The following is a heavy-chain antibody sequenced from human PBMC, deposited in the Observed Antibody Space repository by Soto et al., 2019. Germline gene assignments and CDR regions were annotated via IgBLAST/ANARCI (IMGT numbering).Heavy chain of an antibody. V-gene: IGHV4-59*01. D-gene: IGHD3-10*01. Sequence: ETLSLTCTVSGASIRNYYWSWIRQPPGKGLEWIGYIHYSGITNYNPSLKSRVTLSVDTSKNQFSLKLSSVTAADTAIYYCATFYGSGITYWFDPWGQSTLVTVSS. CDR2: IHYSGIT. J-gene: IGHJ5*01. CDR3: ATFYGSGITYWFDP. CDR1: GASIRNYY.